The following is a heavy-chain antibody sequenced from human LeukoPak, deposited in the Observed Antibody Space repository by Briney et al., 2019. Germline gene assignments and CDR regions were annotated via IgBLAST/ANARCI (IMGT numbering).Heavy chain of an antibody. D-gene: IGHD3-16*01. J-gene: IGHJ6*03. CDR2: IYPGDSDT. V-gene: IGHV5-51*01. CDR1: GYSLTSYW. Sequence: GESLKISCKGSGYSLTSYWIGWVRQMPGKGLEWMGIIYPGDSDTRYSPSFQGQVTISADKSISTAYLQWSSLKASDTAMYYCARLGPLGDYVWGSPRYYYYMDVWGKGTTVTISS. CDR3: ARLGPLGDYVWGSPRYYYYMDV.